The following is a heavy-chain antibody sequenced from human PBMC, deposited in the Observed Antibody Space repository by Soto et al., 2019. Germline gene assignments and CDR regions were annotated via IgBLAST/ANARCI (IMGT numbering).Heavy chain of an antibody. Sequence: QVLLVQSSAEVKKPGSSVKVSCKASGGTFTSTAFSWVRQAPGQGLEWMGGIIPVLGTPNYAQKFQARLTVTADASTTTVHRELSSRRSDDTAGYYCASLAGLDHLRNDYGLNDWGQGTTVTV. CDR2: IIPVLGTP. J-gene: IGHJ6*02. CDR3: ASLAGLDHLRNDYGLND. D-gene: IGHD1-1*01. V-gene: IGHV1-69*01. CDR1: GGTFTSTA.